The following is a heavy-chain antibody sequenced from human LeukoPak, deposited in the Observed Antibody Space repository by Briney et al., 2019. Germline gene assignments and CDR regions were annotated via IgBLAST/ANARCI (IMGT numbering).Heavy chain of an antibody. V-gene: IGHV4-59*01. CDR2: IYYIGST. Sequence: SETLSLTCTVSGGSISSYYWSWIRQPPGKGLEWIGYIYYIGSTNYNPSLKIRFTISVDRSKNQFSLSLTSVTAAATAVYYWWGGGMGYSYGSVYWGQGTLVTVSS. J-gene: IGHJ4*02. D-gene: IGHD5-18*01. CDR1: GGSISSYY. CDR3: WGGGMGYSYGSVY.